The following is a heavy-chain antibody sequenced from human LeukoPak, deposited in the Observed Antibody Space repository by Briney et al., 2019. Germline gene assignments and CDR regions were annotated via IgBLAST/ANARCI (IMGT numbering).Heavy chain of an antibody. V-gene: IGHV3-23*01. CDR2: ISGSGGST. CDR3: AKGDPYYYDSSGYYLGPVDY. CDR1: RFTFSSYA. D-gene: IGHD3-22*01. J-gene: IGHJ4*02. Sequence: PGGSLRLSCAASRFTFSSYAMSWIRQAPGKGLESVSAISGSGGSTYYADSVKGRFTISRDNSKNTLYLQMNSLRAEDTAVHYCAKGDPYYYDSSGYYLGPVDYWGQGTLVTVSS.